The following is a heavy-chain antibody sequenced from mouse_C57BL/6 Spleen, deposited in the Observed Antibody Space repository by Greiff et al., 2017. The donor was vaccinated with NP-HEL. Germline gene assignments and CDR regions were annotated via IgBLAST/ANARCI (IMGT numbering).Heavy chain of an antibody. V-gene: IGHV3-1*01. J-gene: IGHJ3*01. CDR2: ISYSGST. CDR1: GYSITSGYD. Sequence: EVQLQESGPGMVKPSQSLSLTCTVTGYSITSGYDWHWIRHFPGNKLEWMGYISYSGSTNYNPSLKSRISITHDTSKNHFFLKLNSVTTEDTATYCCARDSSALFAYWGQGTLVTVSA. D-gene: IGHD3-2*02. CDR3: ARDSSALFAY.